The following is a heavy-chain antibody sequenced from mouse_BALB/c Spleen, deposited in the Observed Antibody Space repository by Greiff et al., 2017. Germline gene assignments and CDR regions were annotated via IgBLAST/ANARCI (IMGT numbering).Heavy chain of an antibody. V-gene: IGHV7-3*02. D-gene: IGHD2-4*01. CDR1: GFTFTDYY. Sequence: DVMLVESGGGLVQPGGSLRLSCATSGFTFTDYYMSWVRQPPGKALEWLGFIRNKANGYTTEYSASVKGRFTISRDNSQSILYLQMNTLRAEDSATYYCARDDYDAEVWFAYWGQGTLVTVSA. J-gene: IGHJ3*01. CDR2: IRNKANGYTT. CDR3: ARDDYDAEVWFAY.